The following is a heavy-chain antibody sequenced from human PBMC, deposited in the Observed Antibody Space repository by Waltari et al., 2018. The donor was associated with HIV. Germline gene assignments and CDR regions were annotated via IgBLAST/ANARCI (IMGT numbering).Heavy chain of an antibody. V-gene: IGHV3-30*18. CDR2: ISYDGTNK. Sequence: QVQLVESGGGVVQPGRSLRLSCAASGFTFSNYGMHWVRQAPGKGLEWVAVISYDGTNKYYADSVKCRFTISRDNSKNTLYLQMNSLRPEDTALYYCAKDERQLVPDHYSYYFGMDVWGQGTTVTVSS. CDR3: AKDERQLVPDHYSYYFGMDV. CDR1: GFTFSNYG. D-gene: IGHD6-13*01. J-gene: IGHJ6*02.